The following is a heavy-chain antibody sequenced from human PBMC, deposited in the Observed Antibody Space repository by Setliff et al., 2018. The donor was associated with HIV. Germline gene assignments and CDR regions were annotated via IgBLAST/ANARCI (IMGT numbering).Heavy chain of an antibody. CDR3: ARFYDISGYYSNYHYYMDV. CDR2: IYYSGGT. J-gene: IGHJ6*03. D-gene: IGHD3-22*01. CDR1: GGSISSGGYY. V-gene: IGHV4-31*03. Sequence: PSETLSLTCTVSGGSISSGGYYWSWIRQHPGKGLEWIGCIYYSGGTYYNPSLKSRVTISVDTSKNQFSLKLSSVTAADTAVYYCARFYDISGYYSNYHYYMDVWGKGTAVTVSS.